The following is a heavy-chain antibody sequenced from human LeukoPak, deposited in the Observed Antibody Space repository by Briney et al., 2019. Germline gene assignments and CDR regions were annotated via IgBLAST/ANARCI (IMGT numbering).Heavy chain of an antibody. Sequence: GSLRLSCAASGFTFSSFAMNWVRQAPGEGLGWVSGISGSGGSTYYADSVKGRFTISRDNSKNTLYVQLNSLRAEDTAVYYCARLYSSTWENYFDYWGQGTLVTVSS. V-gene: IGHV3-23*01. J-gene: IGHJ4*02. CDR2: ISGSGGST. CDR1: GFTFSSFA. D-gene: IGHD6-13*01. CDR3: ARLYSSTWENYFDY.